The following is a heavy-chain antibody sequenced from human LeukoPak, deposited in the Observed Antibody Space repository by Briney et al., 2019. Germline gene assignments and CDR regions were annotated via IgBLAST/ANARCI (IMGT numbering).Heavy chain of an antibody. CDR2: INHSGST. CDR1: GGSFSGYY. Sequence: PSETLSLTCAVYGGSFSGYYWSWIRQPPGKGLEWIGEINHSGSTNYNPSLKSRVTISVDTSKNQFSLKLSSVTAADTAVYYCARDPHTGIVGATEGVFNWGQGTLVTVSS. V-gene: IGHV4-34*01. J-gene: IGHJ4*02. CDR3: ARDPHTGIVGATEGVFN. D-gene: IGHD1-26*01.